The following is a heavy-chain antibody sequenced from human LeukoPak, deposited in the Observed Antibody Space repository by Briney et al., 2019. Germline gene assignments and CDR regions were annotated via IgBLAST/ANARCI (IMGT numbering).Heavy chain of an antibody. V-gene: IGHV4-59*08. CDR2: IYYSGST. J-gene: IGHJ6*02. Sequence: PSETLSLTCTASGGSISSYYWNWIRQPPGKGLEWIGYIYYSGSTYYNPSLKSRVTISVDTSKNQFSLKLSSVTAADTAVYYCARKAIIYYYYGMDVWGQGTTVTVSS. CDR3: ARKAIIYYYYGMDV. D-gene: IGHD5-24*01. CDR1: GGSISSYY.